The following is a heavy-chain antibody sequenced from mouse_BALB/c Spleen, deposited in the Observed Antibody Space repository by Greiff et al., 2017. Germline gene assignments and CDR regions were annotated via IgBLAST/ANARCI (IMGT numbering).Heavy chain of an antibody. CDR1: GFTFSSYA. CDR2: ISSGGSYT. Sequence: EVKVVESGGGLVKPGGSLKLSCAASGFTFSSYAMSWVRQSPEKRLEWVAEISSGGSYTYYPDTVTGRFTISRDNAKNTLYLEMSSLRSEDTAMYYCARKGNAMDYWGQGTSVTVSS. V-gene: IGHV5-9-4*01. J-gene: IGHJ4*01. CDR3: ARKGNAMDY.